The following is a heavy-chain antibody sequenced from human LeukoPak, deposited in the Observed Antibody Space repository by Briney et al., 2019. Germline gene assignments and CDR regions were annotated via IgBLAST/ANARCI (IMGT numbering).Heavy chain of an antibody. D-gene: IGHD3-10*01. V-gene: IGHV1-18*01. J-gene: IGHJ5*02. CDR1: GYTFTNYA. Sequence: GASVKVSCKASGYTFTNYAISWVRQAPGQGLEWMGWINSYNGDTNYAQKLQGRLTMTTDTSTTTAYMELSSLRSDDTAVYYCARGLYYFGSGKSDWFDPWGQGTLVTVS. CDR2: INSYNGDT. CDR3: ARGLYYFGSGKSDWFDP.